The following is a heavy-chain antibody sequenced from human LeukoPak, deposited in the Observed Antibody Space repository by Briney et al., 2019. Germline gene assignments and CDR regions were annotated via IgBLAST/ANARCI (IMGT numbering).Heavy chain of an antibody. J-gene: IGHJ4*02. Sequence: GGSLRLSCAASGFTFSNVWMSWVRQAPGKGLEWVGRIKSKADGGTTDYAAPVKGRFTISRDDSKNTLYLQMNNLKTEDTAVYFCTTPGTYYDILTGYPLTRFWGQGTLVTVSS. CDR2: IKSKADGGTT. V-gene: IGHV3-15*01. CDR3: TTPGTYYDILTGYPLTRF. CDR1: GFTFSNVW. D-gene: IGHD3-9*01.